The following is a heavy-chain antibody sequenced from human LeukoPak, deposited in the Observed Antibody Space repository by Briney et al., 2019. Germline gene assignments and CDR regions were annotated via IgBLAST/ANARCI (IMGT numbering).Heavy chain of an antibody. D-gene: IGHD2-2*02. CDR1: GGSFSGYY. J-gene: IGHJ5*02. Sequence: SETLSLTCAVYGGSFSGYYWSWIRQPPGKGLEWIGKINHSGSTNYNPSLKSRVTISVDTSKNQFSLKLSSVTAADTAVYYCARAFRERIVVVPAAISGAWFDPWGQGTLVTVSS. CDR3: ARAFRERIVVVPAAISGAWFDP. V-gene: IGHV4-34*01. CDR2: INHSGST.